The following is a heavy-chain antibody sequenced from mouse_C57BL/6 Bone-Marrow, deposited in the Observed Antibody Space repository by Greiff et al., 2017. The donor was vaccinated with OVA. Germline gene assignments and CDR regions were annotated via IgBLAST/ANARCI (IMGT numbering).Heavy chain of an antibody. D-gene: IGHD5-2*01. CDR3: ARDGNTGYFDV. J-gene: IGHJ1*03. CDR2: INYDGSST. CDR1: GFTFSDYY. Sequence: EVKVEESEGGLVQPGSSMKLSCTASGFTFSDYYMAWVRQVPEKGLEWVANINYDGSSTYYLDSLKSRFIISRDNAKNILYLQMSSLKSEDTATYYCARDGNTGYFDVWGTGTTVTVSS. V-gene: IGHV5-16*01.